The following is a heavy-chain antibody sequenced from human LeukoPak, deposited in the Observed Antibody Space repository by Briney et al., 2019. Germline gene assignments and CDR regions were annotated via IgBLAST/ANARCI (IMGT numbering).Heavy chain of an antibody. Sequence: SVKVSCKASGGTFSSYAISWVRQAPGQELEWMGRIIPILGIANYAQKFQGRVTITADKSTSTAYMELSSLRSEDTAVYYCARLSGHTNDYWGQGTLVTVSS. CDR3: ARLSGHTNDY. D-gene: IGHD3-3*01. J-gene: IGHJ4*02. CDR2: IIPILGIA. V-gene: IGHV1-69*04. CDR1: GGTFSSYA.